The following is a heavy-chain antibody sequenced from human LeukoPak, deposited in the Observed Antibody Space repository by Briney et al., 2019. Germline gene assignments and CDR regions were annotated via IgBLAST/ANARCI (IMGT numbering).Heavy chain of an antibody. CDR2: ISESGGST. V-gene: IGHV3-23*01. J-gene: IGHJ4*02. D-gene: IGHD3-10*01. CDR1: GITLGNYG. Sequence: PGGSLRLSCVVPGITLGNYGMSWVPQAPGKGLEWGSGISESGGSTNYADSVKGRFISRDNSKNTVYLQMNSLRAEDTAVYFCAKRGIVIRGFLIGFHKEAYYFDYWGQGILVTVSS. CDR3: AKRGIVIRGFLIGFHKEAYYFDY.